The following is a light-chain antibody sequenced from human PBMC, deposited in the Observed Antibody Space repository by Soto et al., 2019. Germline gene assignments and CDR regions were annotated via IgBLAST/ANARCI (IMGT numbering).Light chain of an antibody. J-gene: IGKJ2*01. CDR1: QSLLHSDGYNY. CDR3: MQALQTPPMYT. Sequence: DIVMTQSPLSLPVTPGEPASISCRSSQSLLHSDGYNYLDWYLQKPGQSPQLLIYLGSNRASGVPDRFSGSGSSTDFTLKISRVEAEDVGFYYCMQALQTPPMYTFGQGTKLEIK. V-gene: IGKV2-28*01. CDR2: LGS.